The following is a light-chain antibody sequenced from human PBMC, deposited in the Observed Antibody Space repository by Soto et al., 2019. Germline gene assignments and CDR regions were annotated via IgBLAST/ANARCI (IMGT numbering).Light chain of an antibody. CDR3: QQYGNSRWT. Sequence: EIVLTQSPDTLSLSPGERATVSCRASQSVSSSYLAWYQQTPGQAPRLLIYGTSNRATGIPDRFSGSGSGTDFTLSISRLEPEDFAVYYCQQYGNSRWTFGQGTKVEIK. V-gene: IGKV3-20*01. J-gene: IGKJ1*01. CDR1: QSVSSSY. CDR2: GTS.